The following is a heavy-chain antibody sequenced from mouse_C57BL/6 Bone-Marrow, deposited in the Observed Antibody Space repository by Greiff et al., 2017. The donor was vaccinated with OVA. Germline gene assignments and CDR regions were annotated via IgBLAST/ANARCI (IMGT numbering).Heavy chain of an antibody. J-gene: IGHJ2*01. D-gene: IGHD3-2*02. Sequence: EVQLQQSGPELVKPGASVKIPCKASGYTFPDYNMDWVKQSHGKSLEWIGDINPNNGGTIYNQKFKGKATLTVDKPSSTAYMELRSLTSEDTAVYYCARGEDSSGYFDYWGQGTTLTVSS. CDR3: ARGEDSSGYFDY. V-gene: IGHV1-18*01. CDR2: INPNNGGT. CDR1: GYTFPDYN.